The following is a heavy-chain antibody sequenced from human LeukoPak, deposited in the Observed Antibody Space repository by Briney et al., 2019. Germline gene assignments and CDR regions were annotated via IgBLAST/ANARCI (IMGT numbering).Heavy chain of an antibody. J-gene: IGHJ4*01. CDR2: ISGGGGST. CDR3: ARYRTPVTTPIG. V-gene: IGHV3-23*01. D-gene: IGHD4-17*01. Sequence: GGSLRLSCAASGFTFSSFAMRWVRQAPGKGLEWVSSISGGGGSTYYADSVKGRFTISRDSSKSTLYLQMNSLRAEDTAIYYCARYRTPVTTPIGWGQGTLVTVSS. CDR1: GFTFSSFA.